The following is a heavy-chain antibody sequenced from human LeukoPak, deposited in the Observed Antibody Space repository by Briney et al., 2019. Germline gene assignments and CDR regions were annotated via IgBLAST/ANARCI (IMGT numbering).Heavy chain of an antibody. CDR1: GFTLSDYY. CDR3: ARRRDFFDY. CDR2: ISSSGSTI. V-gene: IGHV3-11*01. J-gene: IGHJ4*02. Sequence: GGSLRLSCAASGFTLSDYYMSWIRQAPGKGLEWVSYISSSGSTIDCADSVKGRFTISRDNAKNSLYLQMSSLRAEDTAVYYCARRRDFFDYWGQGTLVTVSS.